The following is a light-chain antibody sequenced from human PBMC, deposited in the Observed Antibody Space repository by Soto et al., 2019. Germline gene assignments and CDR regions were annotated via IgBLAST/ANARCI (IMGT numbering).Light chain of an antibody. J-gene: IGKJ1*01. V-gene: IGKV3-20*01. CDR1: QSVSSSY. CDR3: QQYGSSLRT. CDR2: GAS. Sequence: EIVLTQSPGTLSLSPGERATLSCRASQSVSSSYLAGYQQKPGQAPRLLIYGASSRATGIPDRFSGSGSGTDFTLTISRLEPEDFAVYYCQQYGSSLRTFGQGTKLEIK.